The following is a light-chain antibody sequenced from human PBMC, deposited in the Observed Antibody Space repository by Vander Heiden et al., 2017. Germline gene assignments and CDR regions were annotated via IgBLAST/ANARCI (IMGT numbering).Light chain of an antibody. CDR1: QSISTE. CDR3: LQRSTWPLT. J-gene: IGKJ4*01. CDR2: DAA. Sequence: EVVLTQSPVTLSLSPGERATRSCRASQSISTELLWYQQKPGQAPRLLIFDAAYRATGIPARFSGRGSGTDFTLTISGLEPEDVAVYYCLQRSTWPLTFGGGTKVEVK. V-gene: IGKV3-11*01.